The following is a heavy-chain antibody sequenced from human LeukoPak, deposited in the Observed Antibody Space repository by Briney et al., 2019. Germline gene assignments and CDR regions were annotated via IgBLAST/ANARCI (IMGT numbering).Heavy chain of an antibody. D-gene: IGHD3-9*01. V-gene: IGHV3-7*02. CDR1: GFAFSRYW. CDR3: ARALNWYFDL. J-gene: IGHJ2*01. Sequence: GGSLRLSCAASGFAFSRYWMSWVRQAPGKGLEWVANIKEDGTVKYYVESVKGRFTISRDNAKNSLYLQMNSLRAEDTAVYYCARALNWYFDLWGRGTLVTVSS. CDR2: IKEDGTVK.